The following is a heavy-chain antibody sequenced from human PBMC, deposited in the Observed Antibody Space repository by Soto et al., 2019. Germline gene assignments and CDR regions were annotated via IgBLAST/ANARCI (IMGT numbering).Heavy chain of an antibody. CDR2: ISWNSGSI. CDR3: AKDTGAGDYSFNWFDP. D-gene: IGHD4-17*01. V-gene: IGHV3-9*01. CDR1: GFTFDDYA. Sequence: GGSLRLSCAASGFTFDDYAMHWVRQAPGKGLEWVSGISWNSGSIGYADSVKGRFTISRDNAKNSLYLQMNSLRAEDTALYYCAKDTGAGDYSFNWFDPWGQGTLVTVSS. J-gene: IGHJ5*02.